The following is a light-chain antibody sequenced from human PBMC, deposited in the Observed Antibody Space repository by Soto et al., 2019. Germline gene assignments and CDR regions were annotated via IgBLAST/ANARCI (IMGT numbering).Light chain of an antibody. CDR2: GAS. V-gene: IGKV3-20*01. J-gene: IGKJ2*01. Sequence: EIVLTQSPGTLSLSPGERVTLSCRASHSVSSIYLAWYQQKPGQAPRLLIYGASSRATGIPDRFSGSGSGTDFTLTISRLEPEDFAVYYCQQYGSSPPYTFGQGTKVEIK. CDR1: HSVSSIY. CDR3: QQYGSSPPYT.